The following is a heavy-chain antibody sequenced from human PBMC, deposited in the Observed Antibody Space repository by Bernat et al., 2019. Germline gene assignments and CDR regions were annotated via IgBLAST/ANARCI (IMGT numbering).Heavy chain of an antibody. Sequence: QVTLRESGPALVKPTQTLTLTCTFSGFSLSTSGLCVSWIRQPPGKALEWLARIAWDDDKYYSTSLKTRLTIAKDTSKNQVVLTMTNMDPVDTATYYCARDILVPAAMGLAESYDYGMDVWGQGTTVTVSS. CDR2: IAWDDDK. CDR1: GFSLSTSGLC. V-gene: IGHV2-70*15. J-gene: IGHJ6*02. CDR3: ARDILVPAAMGLAESYDYGMDV. D-gene: IGHD2-2*01.